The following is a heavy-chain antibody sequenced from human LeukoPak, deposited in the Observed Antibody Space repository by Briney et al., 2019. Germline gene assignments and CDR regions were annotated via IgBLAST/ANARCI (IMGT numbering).Heavy chain of an antibody. CDR2: ISYDGSNK. D-gene: IGHD5-12*01. Sequence: GGSLRLSCAASGFTFSSYAMHWVRQAPGKGLEWVAVISYDGSNKYYADSVKGRFTISRDNSKNTLYLQMNSLRAEDTAVYYCAREWGYIFNYFDYWGQGTLVTVSS. V-gene: IGHV3-30-3*01. J-gene: IGHJ4*02. CDR3: AREWGYIFNYFDY. CDR1: GFTFSSYA.